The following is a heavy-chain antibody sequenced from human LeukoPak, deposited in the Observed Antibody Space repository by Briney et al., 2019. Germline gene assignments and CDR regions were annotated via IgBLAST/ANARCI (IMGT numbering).Heavy chain of an antibody. J-gene: IGHJ4*02. CDR1: GGSISSYY. CDR3: ARRAYSSGYFFDY. D-gene: IGHD3-22*01. CDR2: IYSSGST. V-gene: IGHV4-4*09. Sequence: SETLSLTCTVSGGSISSYYWSWIRQPPGKGLEWIGYIYSSGSTNYNPSLKSRVTISVDTSKNQFSLKLSSVTAADTAVYYCARRAYSSGYFFDYWGQGTLVTVSS.